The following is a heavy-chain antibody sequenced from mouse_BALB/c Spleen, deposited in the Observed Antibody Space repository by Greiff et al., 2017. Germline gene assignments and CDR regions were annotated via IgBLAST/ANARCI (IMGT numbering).Heavy chain of an antibody. CDR3: ARHYYGSSYRYFDV. CDR1: GFTFSSYA. V-gene: IGHV5-9-3*01. D-gene: IGHD1-1*01. Sequence: EVMLVESGGGLVKPGGSLKLSCAASGFTFSSYAMSWVRHTPEKRLEWVATISSGGSYTYYPDSVKGRFTISRDNAKNTLYLQMSSLRSEDTAMYYCARHYYGSSYRYFDVWGAGTTVTVSS. CDR2: ISSGGSYT. J-gene: IGHJ1*01.